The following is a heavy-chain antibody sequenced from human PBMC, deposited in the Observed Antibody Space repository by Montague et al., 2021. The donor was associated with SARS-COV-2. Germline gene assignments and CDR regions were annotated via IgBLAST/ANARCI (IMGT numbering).Heavy chain of an antibody. Sequence: SETLSLTCTVSGGSISSYYWSWIRQPAGKGLEWIGRIYTSGSTNYNPSLKSRVTMSVDTSKNQFSLKLSSVTAADTAMYYCARDLIVYDYVWGSYRPYGMDVWGQGTTVTVPS. CDR3: ARDLIVYDYVWGSYRPYGMDV. D-gene: IGHD3-16*02. CDR1: GGSISSYY. CDR2: IYTSGST. V-gene: IGHV4-4*07. J-gene: IGHJ6*02.